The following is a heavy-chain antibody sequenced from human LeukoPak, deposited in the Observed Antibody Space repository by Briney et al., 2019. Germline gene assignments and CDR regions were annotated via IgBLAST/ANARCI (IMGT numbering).Heavy chain of an antibody. Sequence: GGSLRLSCAASGFTFSSYAMHWVRQAPGKGLEWVAVISYDGSNKYYADSVKGRFTISRDNSKNTLYLQMNSLRAEDTAVYYCARGDAIAAAGTLGDFYGMDVWGQGTRSPSP. J-gene: IGHJ6*02. D-gene: IGHD6-13*01. CDR3: ARGDAIAAAGTLGDFYGMDV. CDR1: GFTFSSYA. CDR2: ISYDGSNK. V-gene: IGHV3-30-3*01.